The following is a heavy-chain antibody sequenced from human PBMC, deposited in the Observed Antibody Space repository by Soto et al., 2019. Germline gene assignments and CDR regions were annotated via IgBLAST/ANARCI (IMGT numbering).Heavy chain of an antibody. CDR3: ARGGSSWKYYYYYMDG. CDR2: IIPILGIA. V-gene: IGHV1-69*02. D-gene: IGHD6-13*01. Sequence: GASVKVSCKASGGTFSSYTISWVRQAPGQGLEWMGRIIPILGIANYAQKFQGRVTITADKSTSTAYMELSSLRSEDTAVYYCARGGSSWKYYYYYMDGWGKGTTVTVSS. CDR1: GGTFSSYT. J-gene: IGHJ6*03.